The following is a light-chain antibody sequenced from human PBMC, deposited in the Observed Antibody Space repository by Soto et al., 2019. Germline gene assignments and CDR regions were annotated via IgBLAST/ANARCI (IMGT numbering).Light chain of an antibody. CDR2: DAT. J-gene: IGKJ1*01. CDR3: QQYGSSPT. Sequence: EIVLTQSPATLSLSPGERATPSCRASRTVGNFLAWYQQKPGQAPSLLIYDATHRATGIPGRFSGSGSGTDFTLTISSLEPEDFAVYYCQQYGSSPTFGQGTKVDIK. CDR1: RTVGNF. V-gene: IGKV3-11*01.